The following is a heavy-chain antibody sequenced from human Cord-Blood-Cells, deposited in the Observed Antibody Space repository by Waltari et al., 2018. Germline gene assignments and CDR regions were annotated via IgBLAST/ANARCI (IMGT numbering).Heavy chain of an antibody. CDR3: ARGNYDSSGYYFDY. J-gene: IGHJ4*02. V-gene: IGHV3-53*01. CDR1: GFTVSSNY. CDR2: IYSGGST. Sequence: EVQLVESGGGLFQPGGSLRLSCAASGFTVSSNYLSWVRQAPGKGLEWVSVIYSGGSTYYADSVKGRFTISRDNSKNTLYLQMNSLRAEDTAVYYCARGNYDSSGYYFDYWGQGTLVTVSS. D-gene: IGHD3-22*01.